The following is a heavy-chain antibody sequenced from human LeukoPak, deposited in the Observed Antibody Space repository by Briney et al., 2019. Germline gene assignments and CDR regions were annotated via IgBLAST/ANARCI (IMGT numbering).Heavy chain of an antibody. CDR3: ARLCWGNQLAGFDS. Sequence: GASVKVSCKASGYTFTSYGISWVRQAPGQGLEWMGWISAYNGNTNYAQKLQGRVTMTTDTSTSTAYMELRSLRSDDTAVYYCARLCWGNQLAGFDSWGQGTLVTVSS. J-gene: IGHJ4*02. D-gene: IGHD3-10*02. CDR2: ISAYNGNT. CDR1: GYTFTSYG. V-gene: IGHV1-18*01.